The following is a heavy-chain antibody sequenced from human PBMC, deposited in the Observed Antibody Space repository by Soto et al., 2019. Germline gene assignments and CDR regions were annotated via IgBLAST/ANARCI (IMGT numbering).Heavy chain of an antibody. V-gene: IGHV3-66*01. CDR2: TYSGDDT. J-gene: IGHJ4*02. Sequence: PGGSLRLSCAASGVTVGNNYMSWVRQAPGKGLEWVSVTYSGDDTRYADSVKGRFTMSRDSTKNTVYLQMDSLRAEDTAVYFCARNVPVTALGYWGQGSLVTVSS. D-gene: IGHD4-17*01. CDR3: ARNVPVTALGY. CDR1: GVTVGNNY.